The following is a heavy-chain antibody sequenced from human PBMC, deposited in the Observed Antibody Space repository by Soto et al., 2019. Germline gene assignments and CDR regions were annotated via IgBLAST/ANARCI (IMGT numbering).Heavy chain of an antibody. V-gene: IGHV1-24*01. D-gene: IGHD4-17*01. CDR2: FDPEDGET. CDR3: ATAPDYADAFDI. Sequence: AASVKVSCKVSGYTLTELSMHWVRQAPGKGLEWMGGFDPEDGETIYAQKFQGRVTMTEDTSTDTAYMELSSLRSEYTAVYYCATAPDYADAFDIWGQGTMVTVSS. J-gene: IGHJ3*02. CDR1: GYTLTELS.